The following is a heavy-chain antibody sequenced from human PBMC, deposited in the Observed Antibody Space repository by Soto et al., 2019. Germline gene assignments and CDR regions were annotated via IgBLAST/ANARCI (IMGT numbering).Heavy chain of an antibody. CDR3: ARDTHRGCSGYFDS. CDR1: GGSLSSGGYY. J-gene: IGHJ4*02. Sequence: QVQLQESGPGLVKPSQTLSLSCTVSGGSLSSGGYYWSGIRQHPGKGLERIGFIYYSGSTYYNPSLKSRGTISVDTSQNQFSLKLSSVTAADAAVYYCARDTHRGCSGYFDSWGQGTRVSVSS. V-gene: IGHV4-31*03. D-gene: IGHD2-15*01. CDR2: IYYSGST.